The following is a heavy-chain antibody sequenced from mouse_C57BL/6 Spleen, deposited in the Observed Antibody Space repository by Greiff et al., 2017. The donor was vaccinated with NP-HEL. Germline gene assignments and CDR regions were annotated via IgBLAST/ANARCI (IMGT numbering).Heavy chain of an antibody. Sequence: EVKLVESGGGLVKPGGSLKLSCAASGFTFSDYGMHWFRQAPEKGLEWFAYISSGSSTIYYADTVKGRFTISRDNAKNTLFLQMTSLRSEDTAMYYCARGYYGSRGYFDYWGQGTTLTVSS. V-gene: IGHV5-17*01. CDR1: GFTFSDYG. CDR3: ARGYYGSRGYFDY. J-gene: IGHJ2*01. CDR2: ISSGSSTI. D-gene: IGHD1-1*01.